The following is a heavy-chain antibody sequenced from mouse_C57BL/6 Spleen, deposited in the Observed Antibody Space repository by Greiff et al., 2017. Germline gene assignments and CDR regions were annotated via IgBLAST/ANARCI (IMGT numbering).Heavy chain of an antibody. CDR1: GFTFSSYA. J-gene: IGHJ4*01. Sequence: EVKLMESGEGLVKPGGSLKLSCAASGFTFSSYAMSWVRQTPEKRLEWVAYISSGGDYIYYADTVKGRFTISRDNARNTLYLQMSSLKSEDTAMYYCTREGGYDAMDYWGQGTSVTVSS. CDR2: ISSGGDYI. D-gene: IGHD1-1*02. V-gene: IGHV5-9-1*02. CDR3: TREGGYDAMDY.